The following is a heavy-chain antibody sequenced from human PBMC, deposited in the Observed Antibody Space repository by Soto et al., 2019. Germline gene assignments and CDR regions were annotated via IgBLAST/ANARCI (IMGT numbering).Heavy chain of an antibody. CDR3: ASPPYDYVWRSYRLGGRDYYGMDV. J-gene: IGHJ6*02. V-gene: IGHV4-39*01. Sequence: SETLSLTCTVSGGSISSYYWGWIRQPPGKGLEWIGSIYYSGSTYYNPSLKSRVTISVDTSKNQFSLKLSSVTAADTAVYYCASPPYDYVWRSYRLGGRDYYGMDVWGQGTTVTVSS. CDR1: GGSISSYY. CDR2: IYYSGST. D-gene: IGHD3-16*02.